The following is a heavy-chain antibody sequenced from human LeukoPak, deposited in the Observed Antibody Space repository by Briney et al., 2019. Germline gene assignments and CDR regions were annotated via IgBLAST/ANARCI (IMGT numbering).Heavy chain of an antibody. CDR2: IYYSGST. V-gene: IGHV4-30-4*08. D-gene: IGHD3-22*01. J-gene: IGHJ4*02. CDR3: ARTTYYYDSSGYFTFDY. Sequence: SQTLSLTCTVSGGSISSGDYYWSWIRQPPGKGLEWIGYIYYSGSTYYNPSLKSRVTISVDTSKNQFSLKLSSVTAADTAVYYCARTTYYYDSSGYFTFDYWGQGTLVAVSS. CDR1: GGSISSGDYY.